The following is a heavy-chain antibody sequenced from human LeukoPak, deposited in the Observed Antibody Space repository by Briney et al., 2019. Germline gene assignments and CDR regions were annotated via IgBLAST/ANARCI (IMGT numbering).Heavy chain of an antibody. J-gene: IGHJ6*04. Sequence: PSETLSLTCAVYGGSFSGYYWSWIRQPPGKGLEWIGEINHSGSTNYNPSLKSRVTISVDTSKNQFSLKLSSVTAADTAVYYCARAFGYWSGGSCYSGMDVWGKGTTVTVSS. CDR3: ARAFGYWSGGSCYSGMDV. V-gene: IGHV4-34*01. D-gene: IGHD2-15*01. CDR1: GGSFSGYY. CDR2: INHSGST.